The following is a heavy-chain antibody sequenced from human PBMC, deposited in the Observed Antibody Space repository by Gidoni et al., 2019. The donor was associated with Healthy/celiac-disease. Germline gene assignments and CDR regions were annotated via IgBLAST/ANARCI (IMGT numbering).Heavy chain of an antibody. V-gene: IGHV4-30-2*01. CDR2: IYHSGST. CDR3: ARGGAAADDSNWFDP. J-gene: IGHJ5*02. D-gene: IGHD6-13*01. Sequence: QLQLQESGSGLVKPSQTLSLTCAVSGGSISSGGYSWSWIRQPPGKGLEWIGYIYHSGSTYYNPSLKSRVTISVDRSKNQFSLKLSSVTAADTAVYYCARGGAAADDSNWFDPWGQGTLVTVSS. CDR1: GGSISSGGYS.